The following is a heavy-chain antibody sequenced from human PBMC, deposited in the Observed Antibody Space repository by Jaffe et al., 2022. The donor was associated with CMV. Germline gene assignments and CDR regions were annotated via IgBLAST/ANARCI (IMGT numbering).Heavy chain of an antibody. CDR2: ISGSGGST. J-gene: IGHJ6*02. Sequence: EVQLLESGGGLVQPGGSLRLSCAASGFTFSSYAMSWVRQAPGKGLEWVSAISGSGGSTYYADSVKGRFTISRDNSKNTLYLQMNSLRAEDTAVYYCARTGSYTYYYYYGMDVWGQGTTVTVSS. CDR1: GFTFSSYA. D-gene: IGHD3-10*01. V-gene: IGHV3-23*01. CDR3: ARTGSYTYYYYYGMDV.